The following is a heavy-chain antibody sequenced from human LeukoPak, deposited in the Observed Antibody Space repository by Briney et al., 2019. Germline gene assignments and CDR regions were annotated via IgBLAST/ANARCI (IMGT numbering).Heavy chain of an antibody. Sequence: GGALRLSCAASGFTFSSYAMSGVRQAPGKGLEWVSAISGSGGSTYYADSVKGRFTISRDNSKNTLYLQMNILRAGDTAVYYCAKNRGYSYGDYFDYWGQGTLVTVSS. V-gene: IGHV3-23*01. CDR3: AKNRGYSYGDYFDY. J-gene: IGHJ4*02. CDR1: GFTFSSYA. D-gene: IGHD5-18*01. CDR2: ISGSGGST.